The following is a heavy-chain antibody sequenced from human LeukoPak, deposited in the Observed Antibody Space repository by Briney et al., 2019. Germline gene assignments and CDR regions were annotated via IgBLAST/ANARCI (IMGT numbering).Heavy chain of an antibody. Sequence: GGSLRLSCAAPGFTFSSYGMHWVRQAPGKGLEWVAFIRYDGSNKYYADSVKGRFTISRDNAKNSLYLQMNSLRAEDTALYYCAREDCTNGVCSHFDYWGQGTLVTVSS. CDR3: AREDCTNGVCSHFDY. CDR2: IRYDGSNK. CDR1: GFTFSSYG. D-gene: IGHD2-8*01. V-gene: IGHV3-30*02. J-gene: IGHJ4*02.